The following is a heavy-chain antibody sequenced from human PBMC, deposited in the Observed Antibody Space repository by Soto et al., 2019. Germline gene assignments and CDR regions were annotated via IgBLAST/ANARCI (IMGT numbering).Heavy chain of an antibody. CDR1: GFTFSSYA. D-gene: IGHD1-26*01. J-gene: IGHJ3*02. CDR3: AKDSGSYQERLDAFDI. Sequence: GSLRLSCAASGFTFSSYAMSWVRQAPGKGLEWVSAISGSGGSTYYADSVKGRFTISRDNSKNTLYLQMNSLRAEDTAVYYCAKDSGSYQERLDAFDIWGQGTMVTVSS. CDR2: ISGSGGST. V-gene: IGHV3-23*01.